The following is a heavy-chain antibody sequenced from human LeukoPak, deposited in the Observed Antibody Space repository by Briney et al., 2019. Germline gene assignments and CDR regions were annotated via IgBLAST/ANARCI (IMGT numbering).Heavy chain of an antibody. CDR1: GFTFDDYA. CDR2: ISWNSGSI. J-gene: IGHJ4*02. Sequence: GRSLRLSCAASGFTFDDYAMHWVRQAPGKGLEWVSGISWNSGSIGYADSVKGRFTISRDNAKNSLYLQMNSLRAEDTAVYYCARALEWGQGTLVTVSS. CDR3: ARALE. V-gene: IGHV3-9*01.